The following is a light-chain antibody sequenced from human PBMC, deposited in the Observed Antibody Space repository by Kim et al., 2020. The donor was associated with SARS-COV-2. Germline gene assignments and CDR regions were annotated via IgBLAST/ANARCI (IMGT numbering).Light chain of an antibody. CDR3: QAWDRHEVV. V-gene: IGLV3-1*01. Sequence: SYELTQPPSESVYSGQTASITCSGDGLGHTDVYWYHQRPGQSPVLVMYQDSKRPSGIPERFSVSNSGHTATLTISGSQATVGGDFYCQAWDRHEVVFGGG. J-gene: IGLJ2*01. CDR1: GLGHTD. CDR2: QDS.